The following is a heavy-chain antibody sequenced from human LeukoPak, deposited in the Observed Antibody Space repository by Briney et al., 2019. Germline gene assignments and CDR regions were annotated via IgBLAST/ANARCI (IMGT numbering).Heavy chain of an antibody. Sequence: RGSLRLSCAASGFTFSSYIMNWVRQAPGKGLEWVSSFSSNSIYYADSVKGRFTISRDNSKNTLYLQMTSLRAEDTAVYYCAKRLTRIVLAAVDYWGRGTLVTVSS. CDR1: GFTFSSYI. CDR3: AKRLTRIVLAAVDY. V-gene: IGHV3-21*04. D-gene: IGHD3-22*01. CDR2: FSSNSI. J-gene: IGHJ4*02.